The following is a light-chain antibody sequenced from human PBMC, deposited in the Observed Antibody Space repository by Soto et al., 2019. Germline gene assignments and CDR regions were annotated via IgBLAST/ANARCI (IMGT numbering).Light chain of an antibody. V-gene: IGLV1-44*01. CDR3: AAWDDSLNGMV. CDR2: SNT. Sequence: QSVLTQPPSVPGTPGQRVTISCSGSSSNIGSNTVNWYPQLPGTTPKLVMYSNTRRPSGVPDRFSASKSGTSVSLVISGLQSDDEAEYYCAAWDDSLNGMVFGGGTKLTVL. J-gene: IGLJ2*01. CDR1: SSNIGSNT.